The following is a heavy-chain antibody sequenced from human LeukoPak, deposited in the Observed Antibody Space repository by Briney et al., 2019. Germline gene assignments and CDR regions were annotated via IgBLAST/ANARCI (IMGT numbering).Heavy chain of an antibody. CDR2: TSDSGDAT. J-gene: IGHJ6*03. CDR1: GFIFSYYG. V-gene: IGHV3-23*01. D-gene: IGHD1-26*01. Sequence: GGSLRLSCEVSGFIFSYYGMNWVRQAPGKGLEWVSATSDSGDATYYADSVKGRFTISRDNSKNTLYLQMNSLRAEDTAVYYCASGSYWYYYYYMDVWGKGTTVTVSS. CDR3: ASGSYWYYYYYMDV.